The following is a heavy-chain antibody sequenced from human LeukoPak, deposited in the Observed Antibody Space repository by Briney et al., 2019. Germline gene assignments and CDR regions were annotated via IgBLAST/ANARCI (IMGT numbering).Heavy chain of an antibody. Sequence: ASVKVSCKASGYTFTGYYMHWVRQAPGQGLEWLGWINPNSGGTNYAQKFQGRVTMTRDTSISTAYMELSRLRSDDAAVYYCARASGYSAYDQFDYWGQGTLVTVPS. CDR3: ARASGYSAYDQFDY. CDR1: GYTFTGYY. J-gene: IGHJ4*02. D-gene: IGHD5-12*01. CDR2: INPNSGGT. V-gene: IGHV1-2*02.